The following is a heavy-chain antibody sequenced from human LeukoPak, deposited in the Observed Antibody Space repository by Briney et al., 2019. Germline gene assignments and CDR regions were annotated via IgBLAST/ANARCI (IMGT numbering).Heavy chain of an antibody. V-gene: IGHV3-33*01. D-gene: IGHD2-21*01. CDR2: IWYDGSNK. Sequence: PGGSLRLSCAASGFTFSSYGMHWVRQAPGKGLEWVAVIWYDGSNKYYADSVKGRFTISRDNSKNTLYLQMNSLRAEDTAVYYCARASRPFAGDDAFDIWGQGTMVTVSS. CDR1: GFTFSSYG. J-gene: IGHJ3*02. CDR3: ARASRPFAGDDAFDI.